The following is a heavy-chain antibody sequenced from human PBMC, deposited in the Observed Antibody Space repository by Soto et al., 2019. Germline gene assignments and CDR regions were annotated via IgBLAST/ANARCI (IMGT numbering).Heavy chain of an antibody. CDR2: ISSSDTTI. CDR3: AGDNPRSPTDY. D-gene: IGHD2-15*01. CDR1: GFGFSDYY. Sequence: PGGSLRLSCAASGFGFSDYYMTWIRQAPGKGLEWLSYISSSDTTIYYADSVKGRFTISRDNAENSVSLQMNSLRAEDTAVYYCAGDNPRSPTDYWGQGTLVTVSS. J-gene: IGHJ4*02. V-gene: IGHV3-11*04.